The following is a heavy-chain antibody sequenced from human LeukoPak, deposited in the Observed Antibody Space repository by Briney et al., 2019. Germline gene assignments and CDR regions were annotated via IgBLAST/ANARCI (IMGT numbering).Heavy chain of an antibody. CDR1: GFTFSSYG. Sequence: GGSLRLSCAASGFTFSSYGMHWVRQAPGKGLEWVAVISYDGSNKYYADSVKGRFTISRDNSKNTLYLQINSLRAEDTAVYYCAKVGGRGYSYGLGGMDVWGQGTTVTVSS. CDR3: AKVGGRGYSYGLGGMDV. D-gene: IGHD5-18*01. J-gene: IGHJ6*02. CDR2: ISYDGSNK. V-gene: IGHV3-30*18.